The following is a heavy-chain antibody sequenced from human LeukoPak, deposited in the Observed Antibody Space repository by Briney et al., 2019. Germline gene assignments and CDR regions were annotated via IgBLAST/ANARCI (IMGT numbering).Heavy chain of an antibody. Sequence: GGSLRLSCAASGFTFSSYWMSWVRQAPGKGLEWVANIKQDESEKNYVDSVKGRFTISRDNSKNTLYLQMNSLRAEDTAVYYCAKDIITLTTAVPDYWGQGTLVTVSS. J-gene: IGHJ4*02. CDR2: IKQDESEK. V-gene: IGHV3-7*01. CDR1: GFTFSSYW. CDR3: AKDIITLTTAVPDY. D-gene: IGHD4-23*01.